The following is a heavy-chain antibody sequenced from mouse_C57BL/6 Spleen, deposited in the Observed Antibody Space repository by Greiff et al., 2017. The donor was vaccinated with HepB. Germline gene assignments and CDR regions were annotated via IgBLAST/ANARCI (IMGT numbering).Heavy chain of an antibody. J-gene: IGHJ2*01. CDR1: GYAFTFYF. V-gene: IGHV1-54*01. D-gene: IGHD2-5*01. CDR3: ARSYYSNYGGVYFDY. Sequence: LQESGAVLVIPGTSVPFSCMASGYAFTFYFLVWVKPRPGHVLAWIVVINPGSCGTNYNEKFKGKATLTADKSSSTAYMQLSSLTSEDSAVYFCARSYYSNYGGVYFDYWGQGTTLTVSS. CDR2: INPGSCGT.